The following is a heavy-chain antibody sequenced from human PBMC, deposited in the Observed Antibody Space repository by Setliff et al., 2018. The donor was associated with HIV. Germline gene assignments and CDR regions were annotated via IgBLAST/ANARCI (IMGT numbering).Heavy chain of an antibody. Sequence: GGSLRLSCAASGFTFDDYAMHWVRQAPGKGLEWVSGISGNSGRTGYADSVKGRFTISSDNAKNSLYLQMNSLKPEDMALYYCARVNVDTTGVFGPLDYWGQGTLVTVSS. V-gene: IGHV3-9*03. J-gene: IGHJ4*01. CDR1: GFTFDDYA. CDR2: ISGNSGRT. D-gene: IGHD5-18*01. CDR3: ARVNVDTTGVFGPLDY.